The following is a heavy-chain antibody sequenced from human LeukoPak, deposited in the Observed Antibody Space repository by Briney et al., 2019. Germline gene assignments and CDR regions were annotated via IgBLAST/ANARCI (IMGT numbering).Heavy chain of an antibody. J-gene: IGHJ4*02. Sequence: PGGSLRLSCAASGFTFSHAWMSWVRQAPGKGLVWVSRINSDGINTSYADSVMGRFTISRDNAKNSLYLQMNSLRAEDTAVYYCARDPVKGYWGQGTLVTVSS. D-gene: IGHD4-17*01. V-gene: IGHV3-74*01. CDR2: INSDGINT. CDR3: ARDPVKGY. CDR1: GFTFSHAW.